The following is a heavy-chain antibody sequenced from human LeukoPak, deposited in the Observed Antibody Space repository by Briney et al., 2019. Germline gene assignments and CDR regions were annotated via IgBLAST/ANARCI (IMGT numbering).Heavy chain of an antibody. J-gene: IGHJ3*02. V-gene: IGHV3-23*01. CDR3: AKDLELIRVYYDSRAIGAFDI. CDR2: IRGSETAS. D-gene: IGHD3-22*01. CDR1: GFTFSSYD. Sequence: GGSLRLSCVASGFTFSSYDMSWVRQAPGKGLEWVSGIRGSETASYYADSVKGRFIISRDNSKNTLYLEMNNLRAEDTAVYYCAKDLELIRVYYDSRAIGAFDIWGQGTMVTVSS.